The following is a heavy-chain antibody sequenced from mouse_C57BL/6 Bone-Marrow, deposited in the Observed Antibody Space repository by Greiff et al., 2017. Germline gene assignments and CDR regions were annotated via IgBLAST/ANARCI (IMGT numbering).Heavy chain of an antibody. D-gene: IGHD1-1*01. CDR2: IDPEDGDT. CDR1: GFNIKDYY. V-gene: IGHV14-1*01. CDR3: TTWTTVVATDAY. J-gene: IGHJ3*01. Sequence: AQLQQSGAELVRPGASVKLSCTASGFNIKDYYMHWVKQRPEQGLEWIGRIDPEDGDTESAPKFQGKATMTADTSSNTAYLQLSSLTSEDTAVYYCTTWTTVVATDAYWGQGTLVTVSA.